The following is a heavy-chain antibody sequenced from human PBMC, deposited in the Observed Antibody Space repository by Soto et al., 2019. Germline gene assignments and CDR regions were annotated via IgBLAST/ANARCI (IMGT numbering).Heavy chain of an antibody. CDR1: GFTFSSYA. V-gene: IGHV3-30-3*01. D-gene: IGHD3-9*01. Sequence: GGSLRLSCAASGFTFSSYAMHWVRQAPGKGLEWVAVISYDGSNKYYADSVEGRFTISRDNSKNTLYLQMNSLRAEDTAVYYCARLADYDILTGFASGMDVWGQGTTVTVSS. CDR3: ARLADYDILTGFASGMDV. J-gene: IGHJ6*02. CDR2: ISYDGSNK.